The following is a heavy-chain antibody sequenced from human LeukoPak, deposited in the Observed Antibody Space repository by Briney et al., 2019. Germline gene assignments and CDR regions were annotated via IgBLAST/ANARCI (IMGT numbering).Heavy chain of an antibody. CDR2: MNPNSGNT. V-gene: IGHV1-8*03. D-gene: IGHD5-18*01. Sequence: GASVKVSCKASGYTFTSYDINWVRQATGQGLEWMGWMNPNSGNTGYAQKFQGRVTITADESTSTAYMELSSLRSEDTAVYYCARNGYSYGLPYYMDVWGKGTTVTVSS. CDR1: GYTFTSYD. CDR3: ARNGYSYGLPYYMDV. J-gene: IGHJ6*03.